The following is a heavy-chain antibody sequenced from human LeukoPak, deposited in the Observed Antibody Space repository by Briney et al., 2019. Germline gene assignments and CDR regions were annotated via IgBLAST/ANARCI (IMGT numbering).Heavy chain of an antibody. Sequence: SVKVSCKASGGTFSSYAISWVRQAPGQGLEWMGGIIPIFSTANYAQKFQGRVTITTDESTSTAYMELSSLRSEDTAVYYCARDVNPHTYYYDSSGYYPQVGFDYWGQGTLVTVSS. D-gene: IGHD3-22*01. CDR2: IIPIFSTA. V-gene: IGHV1-69*05. J-gene: IGHJ4*02. CDR3: ARDVNPHTYYYDSSGYYPQVGFDY. CDR1: GGTFSSYA.